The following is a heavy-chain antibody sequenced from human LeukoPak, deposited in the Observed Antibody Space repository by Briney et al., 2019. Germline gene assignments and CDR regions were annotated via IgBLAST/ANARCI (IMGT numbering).Heavy chain of an antibody. D-gene: IGHD3-3*01. J-gene: IGHJ5*02. CDR2: MDPNSGNT. V-gene: IGHV1-8*03. CDR3: ARGPPYYDFWSGYFLPWGVKGNWFDP. CDR1: GYTFTSYD. Sequence: GASVKVSCKASGYTFTSYDINWVRQATGQGLEWMGWMDPNSGNTGYAQKFQGRVTITRNTSISTAYMELSSLRSEDTAVYYCARGPPYYDFWSGYFLPWGVKGNWFDPWGQGTLVTVSS.